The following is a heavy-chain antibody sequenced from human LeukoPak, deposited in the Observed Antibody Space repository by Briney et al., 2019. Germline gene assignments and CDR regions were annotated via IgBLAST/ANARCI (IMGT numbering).Heavy chain of an antibody. CDR3: ARVIVTVPGQSDYFDH. J-gene: IGHJ4*02. Sequence: GGSLRLSCATSGSSFSDYWMCWVRQAPGRGLEWVANIRHDGYDKYYADSVRGRFTISRDNAKNSLYLQMNSPRAEDTAMYFCARVIVTVPGQSDYFDHWGQGTLVTLSS. CDR2: IRHDGYDK. CDR1: GSSFSDYW. D-gene: IGHD2/OR15-2a*01. V-gene: IGHV3-7*03.